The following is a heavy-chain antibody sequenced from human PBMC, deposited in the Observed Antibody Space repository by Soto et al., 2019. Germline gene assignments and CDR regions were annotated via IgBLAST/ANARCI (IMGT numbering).Heavy chain of an antibody. J-gene: IGHJ5*02. D-gene: IGHD6-13*01. V-gene: IGHV1-3*01. CDR1: GYTFSNYA. Sequence: VASVKVSCKASGYTFSNYAMHWVRQAPGERLEWMGWINVGNGNTKYSQKFQGRVTITRDTSASTAYMELRSLRSDDTAVYYCARIAGHNWFDPWGQGTLVTVSS. CDR2: INVGNGNT. CDR3: ARIAGHNWFDP.